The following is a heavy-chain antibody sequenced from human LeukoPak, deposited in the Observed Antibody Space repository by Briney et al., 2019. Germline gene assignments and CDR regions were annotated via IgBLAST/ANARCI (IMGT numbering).Heavy chain of an antibody. CDR3: ATFDNCSGGSCYAFDP. D-gene: IGHD2-15*01. CDR1: GYTLTELS. Sequence: ASVKVSCKVSGYTLTELSMHWVRQAPGKGLEWMGGFDPEDGETIYAQKFKGRVTMTEDTSTDTAYMELSSLRSEDTAVYYCATFDNCSGGSCYAFDPWGQGTLVTVSS. J-gene: IGHJ5*02. V-gene: IGHV1-24*01. CDR2: FDPEDGET.